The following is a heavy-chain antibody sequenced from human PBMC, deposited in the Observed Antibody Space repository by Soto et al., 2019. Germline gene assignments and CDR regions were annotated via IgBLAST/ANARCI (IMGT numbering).Heavy chain of an antibody. CDR3: ARDRRTSKPVFEYYGMDV. J-gene: IGHJ6*02. V-gene: IGHV3-33*01. CDR2: IWYDGSNK. CDR1: GFTFSNYD. D-gene: IGHD2-2*01. Sequence: PGGSLTLSCARSGFTFSNYDMHWVRPAPDKGREWVAVIWYDGSNKYYADSVKGRFTISRDNSKNTLYLQMNSLRAEDTAVYYCARDRRTSKPVFEYYGMDVWGQGTTVTVSS.